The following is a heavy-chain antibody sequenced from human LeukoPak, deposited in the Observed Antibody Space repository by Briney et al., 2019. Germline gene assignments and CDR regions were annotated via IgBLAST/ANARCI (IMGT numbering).Heavy chain of an antibody. CDR3: TKVDGHLESNY. Sequence: PGGSLRLSCAASGFTFDDYAIHWVRQAPGKGLEWVSGISWNSGSIGYADSVKGRFTISRDNAKNSLYLQMNTLRPEDTALYYCTKVDGHLESNYWGQGALVTVSS. CDR1: GFTFDDYA. CDR2: ISWNSGSI. D-gene: IGHD5-24*01. J-gene: IGHJ4*02. V-gene: IGHV3-9*01.